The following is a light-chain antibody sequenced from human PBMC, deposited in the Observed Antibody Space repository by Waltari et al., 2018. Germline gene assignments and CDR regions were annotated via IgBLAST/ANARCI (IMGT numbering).Light chain of an antibody. J-gene: IGKJ4*01. CDR3: QQYYSTPLT. CDR1: QSVLYSSNNKNY. Sequence: DIQMTQSPSSVSASVGDRVTINCKSSQSVLYSSNNKNYLAWYQQKPGQPPKLLLYWASTRESGVPDRFSGSGSGTDFTLTISSLQAEDVAVYYCQQYYSTPLTFGGGTKVEIK. V-gene: IGKV4-1*01. CDR2: WAS.